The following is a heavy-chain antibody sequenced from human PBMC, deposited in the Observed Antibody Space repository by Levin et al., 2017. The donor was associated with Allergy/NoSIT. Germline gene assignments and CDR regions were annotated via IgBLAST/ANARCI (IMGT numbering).Heavy chain of an antibody. CDR1: GFSLSTSGMS. CDR2: IDWDDDK. Sequence: ASGPTLVKPTQTLTLTCTPSGFSLSTSGMSVGWIRQSPGKALEWLTLIDWDDDKYYSTSLKTRLTISKDTSKNQVVLIMTNMDPVDTATYYCARMVRGVIPAFDIWGQGTTVTVSS. V-gene: IGHV2-70*01. CDR3: ARMVRGVIPAFDI. D-gene: IGHD3-10*01. J-gene: IGHJ3*02.